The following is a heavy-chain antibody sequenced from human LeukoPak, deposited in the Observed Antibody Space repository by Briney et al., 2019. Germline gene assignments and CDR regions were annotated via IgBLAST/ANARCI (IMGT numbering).Heavy chain of an antibody. J-gene: IGHJ4*02. CDR2: IYTSGST. D-gene: IGHD2-15*01. Sequence: SETLSLTCTVSGGSISSGSYYWSWIRHPAGKGLEWIGRIYTSGSTNYNPSLKGRVTISVDTSKNQFYLKLSSVTAADTAVYYCARGPTYCSSSSCLQGEWGQGTLVTVSS. V-gene: IGHV4-61*02. CDR3: ARGPTYCSSSSCLQGE. CDR1: GGSISSGSYY.